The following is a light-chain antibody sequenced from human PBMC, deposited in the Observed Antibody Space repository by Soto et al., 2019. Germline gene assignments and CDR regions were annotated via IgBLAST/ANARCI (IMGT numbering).Light chain of an antibody. Sequence: QSVLTQPPSASGTPGQRVTISCSGSSSNIGRNYVYWYQQLPGTAPNLLIYRNNKRPSGVPDRFSGSKSGTSASLAISGLRSEDEADYYCEAWDDSLSVLYVFGTGTKLTVL. CDR3: EAWDDSLSVLYV. J-gene: IGLJ1*01. CDR2: RNN. CDR1: SSNIGRNY. V-gene: IGLV1-47*01.